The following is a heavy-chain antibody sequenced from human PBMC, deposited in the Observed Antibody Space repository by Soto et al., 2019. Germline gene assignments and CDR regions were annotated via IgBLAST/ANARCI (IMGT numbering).Heavy chain of an antibody. Sequence: HPGGSLRLSCAASGFTLSNSGMHWVRQAPGKGLEWVAVIWYDGSHKDYADSVKGRFTISRDISKNMVYLQMDSLRAEDTAVYYCAKDRGYSYGYTTPPQLFDYWGQGTLVTVSS. CDR3: AKDRGYSYGYTTPPQLFDY. D-gene: IGHD5-18*01. J-gene: IGHJ4*02. V-gene: IGHV3-33*06. CDR1: GFTLSNSG. CDR2: IWYDGSHK.